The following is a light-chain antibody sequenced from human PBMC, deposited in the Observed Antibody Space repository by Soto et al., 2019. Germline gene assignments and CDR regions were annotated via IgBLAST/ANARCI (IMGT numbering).Light chain of an antibody. CDR3: SSYSGSNTVV. CDR2: EVS. Sequence: QSALTQPPSASGSPVQSVTISCTGTRIDVGGYNYVSWYQQHPGKAPKLIIYEVSKRPSGVPDRFSGSKSGNTASLTVSGLQAEAEADYYCSSYSGSNTVVFGGGTKLTV. CDR1: RIDVGGYNY. J-gene: IGLJ2*01. V-gene: IGLV2-8*01.